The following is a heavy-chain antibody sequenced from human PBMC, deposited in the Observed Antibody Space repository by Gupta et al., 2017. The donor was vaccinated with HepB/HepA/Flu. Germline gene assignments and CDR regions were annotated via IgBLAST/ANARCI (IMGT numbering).Heavy chain of an antibody. D-gene: IGHD2-21*02. J-gene: IGHJ6*02. CDR1: GFTISRNY. V-gene: IGHV3-53*04. Sequence: VQLVESGGGLVQPGGSLRLSRDASGFTISRNYLTWVRQAPGKGLEWVSTIYSGGTTYYADSVKGRFTISRHSSKNTLYLQMNSLRPEDTAVYYCSGGDSDYYGVDVWGHGTTVTVAS. CDR2: IYSGGTT. CDR3: SGGDSDYYGVDV.